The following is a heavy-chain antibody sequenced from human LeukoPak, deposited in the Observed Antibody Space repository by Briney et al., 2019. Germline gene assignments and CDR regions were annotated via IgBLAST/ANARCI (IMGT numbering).Heavy chain of an antibody. CDR1: GFTFTTFA. V-gene: IGHV3-30-3*01. D-gene: IGHD6-19*01. CDR2: ILSNGVKK. J-gene: IGHJ3*02. CDR3: MRTIAVAGPDAFDI. Sequence: GGSLRLSCAASGFTFTTFAMHWVRQAPGKGLEWVAVILSNGVKKYYADSVKGRFTVSRDNSKNTLDLQMDSLRAEDTAVYYCMRTIAVAGPDAFDIWGQGTMVAVS.